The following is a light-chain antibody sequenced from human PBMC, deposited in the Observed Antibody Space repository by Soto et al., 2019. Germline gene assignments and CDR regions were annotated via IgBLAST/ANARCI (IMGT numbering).Light chain of an antibody. Sequence: DIQMTQSPSSVSASVGDRVTITCRASPGISSWLAWYQQKPGKAPKLLIYAASSLQSGVPSRFSGSGSGTDFTLTISSLHPEDFATYYCQQANSFPLTFGGGTKVEIK. J-gene: IGKJ4*01. CDR1: PGISSW. CDR2: AAS. CDR3: QQANSFPLT. V-gene: IGKV1-12*01.